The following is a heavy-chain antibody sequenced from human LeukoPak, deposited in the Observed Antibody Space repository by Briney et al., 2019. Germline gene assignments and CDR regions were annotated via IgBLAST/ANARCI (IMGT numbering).Heavy chain of an antibody. CDR3: ARGAGRYYYYMDV. CDR1: GGSINSGSYF. Sequence: SETLSLTCTVSGGSINSGSYFWSWIRQPAGKGLEWIGRIQASGSTSYNPSLKSRVIISIDTSNNQFSLKLSSVTAADTAVYYCARGAGRYYYYMDVWGKGTTVTVSS. J-gene: IGHJ6*03. V-gene: IGHV4-61*02. CDR2: IQASGST. D-gene: IGHD6-13*01.